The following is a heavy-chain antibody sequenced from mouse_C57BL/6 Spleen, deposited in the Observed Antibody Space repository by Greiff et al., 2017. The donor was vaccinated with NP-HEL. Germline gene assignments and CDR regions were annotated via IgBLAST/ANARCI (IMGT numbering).Heavy chain of an antibody. CDR3: AMEYDYDRAWFAY. Sequence: LQESGAELVRPGTSVKVSCKASGYAFTSYLIEWVKQRPGRGLEWIGVINPGSGGTNYNEKFKGKATLTVDKSSSTAYMQLSSLTSEDSAVYFCAMEYDYDRAWFAYGGQGTLVTVSA. J-gene: IGHJ3*01. D-gene: IGHD2-4*01. V-gene: IGHV1-54*01. CDR1: GYAFTSYL. CDR2: INPGSGGT.